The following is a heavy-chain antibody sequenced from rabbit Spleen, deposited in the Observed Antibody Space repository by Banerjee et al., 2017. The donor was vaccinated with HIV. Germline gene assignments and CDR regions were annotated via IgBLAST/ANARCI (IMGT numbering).Heavy chain of an antibody. CDR3: ARGNVEDWYALNL. Sequence: QEQLVESGGGLVQPEGSLTLTCKAAGFDFSSSHYMCWVRQAPGKGPEWIACIGGGSGGSAYYASWAKGRFTISKTSSTTMTLQMTSLAVADTATYFCARGNVEDWYALNLWGQGTLVTVS. J-gene: IGHJ4*01. D-gene: IGHD7-1*01. CDR1: GFDFSSSHY. V-gene: IGHV1S45*01. CDR2: IGGGSGGSA.